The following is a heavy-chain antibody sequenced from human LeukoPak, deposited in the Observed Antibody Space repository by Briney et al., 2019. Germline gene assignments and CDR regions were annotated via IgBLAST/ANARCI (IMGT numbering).Heavy chain of an antibody. CDR2: IYTSGST. Sequence: PSQTLSLTCTVSGGSISSGTNYWTWIRQPAGKGLEWIARIYTSGSTNYNPSLKSRVTISVDTSKNQFSLNLSSVTAADTAVYYCARGYSSSSAVGYYYYYMDVWGKGTTVTVSS. D-gene: IGHD6-6*01. CDR3: ARGYSSSSAVGYYYYYMDV. V-gene: IGHV4-61*02. CDR1: GGSISSGTNY. J-gene: IGHJ6*03.